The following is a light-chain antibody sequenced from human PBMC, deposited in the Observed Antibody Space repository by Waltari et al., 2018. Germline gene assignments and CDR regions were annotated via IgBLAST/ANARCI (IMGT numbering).Light chain of an antibody. V-gene: IGKV3-20*01. CDR3: QQYGSSPT. CDR1: QHCRNRY. Sequence: SSRAMQHCRNRYLAWDQQNPGPAARLIILGAFSMATGIPERFSGSGSGTDFTLTSSRLEPEDFAVYYCQQYGSSPTFGQWTKLEIK. CDR2: GAF. J-gene: IGKJ2*01.